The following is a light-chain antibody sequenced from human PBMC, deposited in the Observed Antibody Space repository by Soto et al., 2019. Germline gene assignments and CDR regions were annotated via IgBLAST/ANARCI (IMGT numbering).Light chain of an antibody. CDR3: QKYNSAPLT. Sequence: DIQMTQSPSSLSASVGDRVTITCRASQGISSYLAWYQRKPGKVPKLLIYAASTLQSRVPSRFSGSGSGTDFTLTISSLQPEDVATYYCQKYNSAPLTFGGGTKVEIK. CDR2: AAS. V-gene: IGKV1-27*01. J-gene: IGKJ4*01. CDR1: QGISSY.